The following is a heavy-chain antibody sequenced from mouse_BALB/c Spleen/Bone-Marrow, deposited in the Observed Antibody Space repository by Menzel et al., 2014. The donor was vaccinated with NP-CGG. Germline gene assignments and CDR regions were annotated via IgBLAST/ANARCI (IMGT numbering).Heavy chain of an antibody. CDR1: GYTLTSYW. CDR2: IYPSDSYT. CDR3: TRRGYAMDY. V-gene: IGHV1-69*02. Sequence: QVQLQQSGAELVRPGASVKLSCKASGYTLTSYWINWVKQRPGQGLERIGNIYPSDSYTNYNQKFKDKATLTVDKSSSTAYMQLSSPTSEDSAVYYCTRRGYAMDYWGQGTSVTVSS. J-gene: IGHJ4*01.